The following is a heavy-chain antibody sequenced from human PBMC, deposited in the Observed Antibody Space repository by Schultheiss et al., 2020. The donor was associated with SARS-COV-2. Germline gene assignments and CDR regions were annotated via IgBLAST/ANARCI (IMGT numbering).Heavy chain of an antibody. Sequence: SETLSLTCTVSGGSVSSGSYYWSWIRQPPGKGLEWIGYIYYSGSTNYNPSLKSRVTISVDTSKNQFSLKLSSVTAADTAVYYCASRRAWGMYSSSYKEYYYYGMDVWGQGTTVTVSS. V-gene: IGHV4-61*01. CDR1: GGSVSSGSYY. CDR2: IYYSGST. CDR3: ASRRAWGMYSSSYKEYYYYGMDV. D-gene: IGHD6-13*01. J-gene: IGHJ6*02.